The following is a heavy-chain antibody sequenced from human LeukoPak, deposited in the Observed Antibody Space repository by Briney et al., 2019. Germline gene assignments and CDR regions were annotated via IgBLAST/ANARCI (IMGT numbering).Heavy chain of an antibody. CDR2: ISYDGSNK. V-gene: IGHV3-30-3*01. D-gene: IGHD3-10*01. Sequence: GGSLRLSCAASGFTFSSYAMHWVRQAPGKGLEWVAVISYDGSNKYYADSVKGRFTISRDNSKNSLFLQMNSLRAEDTAVYYCARPGRSVTQGYWGQGTLVTVSS. J-gene: IGHJ4*02. CDR1: GFTFSSYA. CDR3: ARPGRSVTQGY.